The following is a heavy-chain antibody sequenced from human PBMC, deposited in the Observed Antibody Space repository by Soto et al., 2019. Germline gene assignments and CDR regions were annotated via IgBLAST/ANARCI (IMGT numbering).Heavy chain of an antibody. V-gene: IGHV3-21*01. CDR3: ARRTFGVVIMAHDAFDI. CDR2: ISSSSSYI. CDR1: GFTFSSYS. J-gene: IGHJ3*02. D-gene: IGHD3-3*01. Sequence: PGGSLRLSCAASGFTFSSYSMNWVRQAPGKGLEWVSSISSSSSYIYYADSVKGRFTISRDNAKNSLYLQMNSLRAEDTAVYYCARRTFGVVIMAHDAFDIWGQGTMVTVS.